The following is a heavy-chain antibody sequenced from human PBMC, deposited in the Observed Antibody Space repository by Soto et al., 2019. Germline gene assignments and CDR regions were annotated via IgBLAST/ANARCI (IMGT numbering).Heavy chain of an antibody. CDR1: GITISNYP. V-gene: IGHV3-23*01. CDR3: VKDDGGSPSTPPL. Sequence: EVQLLESGGGLVQPGGSLRLSCAASGITISNYPMSWVRQAPGKGLAWVSGISGSGDRTYYADSAKGRFTISKDISKNSLSLQVDSLGVDDTAVYFCVKDDGGSPSTPPLWGQGTLVTVSS. CDR2: ISGSGDRT. J-gene: IGHJ4*02. D-gene: IGHD3-10*01.